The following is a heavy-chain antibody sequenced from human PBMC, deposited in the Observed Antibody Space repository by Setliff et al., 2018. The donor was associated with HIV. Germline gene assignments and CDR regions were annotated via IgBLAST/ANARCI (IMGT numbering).Heavy chain of an antibody. CDR1: GGSISSGSYY. V-gene: IGHV4-61*02. J-gene: IGHJ4*02. Sequence: PSETLSLTCTVSGGSISSGSYYWSWIRQPAGKGLEWIGRIYTSGSTNYNPSLKSRVTISVDTSKNQFSLKLSSVTAADTAVYYCARGRYYDSTGYYDYWGQGTLVTVSS. CDR2: IYTSGST. CDR3: ARGRYYDSTGYYDY. D-gene: IGHD3-22*01.